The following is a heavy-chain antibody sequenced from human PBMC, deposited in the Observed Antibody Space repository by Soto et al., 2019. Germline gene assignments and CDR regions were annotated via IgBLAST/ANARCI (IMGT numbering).Heavy chain of an antibody. CDR1: GDSISRGGYF. Sequence: QVQLQESGPGLVKPSRTLSLTCIVSGDSISRGGYFWTWIRQHPGKGLEWIGYIYDSGSAFYNPSLKSRVTMSVDTSKNQFSLNLRSVTAADTAVFYCARGILRPNHYMDVCGKGTAVAVSS. CDR3: ARGILRPNHYMDV. J-gene: IGHJ6*03. CDR2: IYDSGSA. D-gene: IGHD1-26*01. V-gene: IGHV4-31*03.